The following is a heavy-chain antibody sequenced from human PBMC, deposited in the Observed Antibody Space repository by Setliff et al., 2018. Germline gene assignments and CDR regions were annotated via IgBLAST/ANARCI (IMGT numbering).Heavy chain of an antibody. V-gene: IGHV3-7*03. J-gene: IGHJ4*02. D-gene: IGHD5-18*01. CDR1: GFTFSRYW. Sequence: GGSLRLSCAASGFTFSRYWMTWVRQAPGKGLEWVANLRQDGGQTYYEDSVKGRFTISRDNAKNSLYLQMTSLRAEDTATYFCAPMDWIELSRYFKYWGQGSLVTVSS. CDR3: APMDWIELSRYFKY. CDR2: LRQDGGQT.